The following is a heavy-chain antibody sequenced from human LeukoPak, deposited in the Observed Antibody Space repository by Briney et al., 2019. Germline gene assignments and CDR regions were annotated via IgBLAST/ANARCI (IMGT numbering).Heavy chain of an antibody. Sequence: GASVKVSCKASGGTFSSYAISWVRQAPGQGLEWMGGIIPIFGTANYAQKFQGRVTMTTDTSTSTAYMELRSLRSDDTAVYYCASASYDSSGPSGYYWGQGTLVTVSS. V-gene: IGHV1-69*05. CDR2: IIPIFGTA. D-gene: IGHD3-22*01. CDR3: ASASYDSSGPSGYY. J-gene: IGHJ4*02. CDR1: GGTFSSYA.